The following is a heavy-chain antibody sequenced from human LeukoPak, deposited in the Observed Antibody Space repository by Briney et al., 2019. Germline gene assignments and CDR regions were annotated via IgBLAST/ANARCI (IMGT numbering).Heavy chain of an antibody. CDR3: ARPNYGSGTYPLYY. Sequence: GGSLRLSCAASGFTVSSNYMSWVRQAPGKGLEWVSVIYSGGSTYYADSVKGRFTISRDNSKNTVYLQMNSLRAEDTAVYYCARPNYGSGTYPLYYWGQGTLVTVSS. V-gene: IGHV3-53*01. J-gene: IGHJ4*02. D-gene: IGHD3-10*01. CDR1: GFTVSSNY. CDR2: IYSGGST.